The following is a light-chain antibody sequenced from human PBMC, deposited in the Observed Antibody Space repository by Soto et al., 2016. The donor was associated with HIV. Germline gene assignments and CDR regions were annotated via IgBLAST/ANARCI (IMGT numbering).Light chain of an antibody. J-gene: IGKJ2*01. V-gene: IGKV1-5*03. CDR1: QSINSW. CDR3: QQFGNKPYT. Sequence: DIQMTQSPSTLSASVGDRVTITCRASQSINSWLAWYQQKPGKAPKLLIYKASSLESGVPSRFSGSGSGTEFTLTISSLQPDDFATYYCQQFGNKPYTFGQGTKLE. CDR2: KAS.